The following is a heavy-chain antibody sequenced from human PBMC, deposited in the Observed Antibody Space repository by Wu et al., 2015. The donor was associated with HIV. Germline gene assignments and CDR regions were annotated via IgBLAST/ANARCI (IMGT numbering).Heavy chain of an antibody. D-gene: IGHD3-22*01. J-gene: IGHJ4*02. V-gene: IGHV1-2*02. CDR1: GYTFTGYY. CDR3: ARAHGWYDSSGYPFDY. CDR2: INPKSGGT. Sequence: QVQLVQSGAEVKKPGASVKVSCKASGYTFTGYYMHWVRQAPGQGLEWMGWINPKSGGTNYAQKFQGRVTMTRDTSISTVYMELSRLRSDDTAVYYCARAHGWYDSSGYPFDYWGQGTLVTVSS.